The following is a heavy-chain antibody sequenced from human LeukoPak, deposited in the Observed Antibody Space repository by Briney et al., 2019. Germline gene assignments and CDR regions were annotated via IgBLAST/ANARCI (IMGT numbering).Heavy chain of an antibody. J-gene: IGHJ4*02. CDR3: ARDRGGSYYFDY. V-gene: IGHV4-59*01. Sequence: SETLSLTCTVSGGSISSYYWSWIRQPPGKGLEWIGYIYYSGSTNYNPSLKSRVTISVDTSKNQFSLKLSSVTAADTAVYYCARDRGGSYYFDYWGQGTLATVSS. CDR1: GGSISSYY. D-gene: IGHD1-26*01. CDR2: IYYSGST.